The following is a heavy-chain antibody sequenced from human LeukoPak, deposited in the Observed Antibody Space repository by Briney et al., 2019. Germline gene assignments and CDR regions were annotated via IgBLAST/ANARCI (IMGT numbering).Heavy chain of an antibody. J-gene: IGHJ4*02. CDR3: AKSGERRRPYYFDY. Sequence: TGGSLRLSCAASGFTFSSYGMNWVRQAPGKGLEWVSSISTRSTYIYYADSLKGRFTISRDNAENSLYLQMNSLRVEDTAVYYCAKSGERRRPYYFDYWGQGTLVTVSS. CDR1: GFTFSSYG. V-gene: IGHV3-21*04. D-gene: IGHD3-10*01. CDR2: ISTRSTYI.